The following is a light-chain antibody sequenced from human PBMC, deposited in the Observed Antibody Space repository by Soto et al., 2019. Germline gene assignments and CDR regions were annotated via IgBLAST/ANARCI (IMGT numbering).Light chain of an antibody. J-gene: IGLJ3*02. CDR2: DVS. V-gene: IGLV2-14*01. CDR1: SSDVGGYNY. CDR3: CSYTGTSSWV. Sequence: QSALTQSASVSGSPGQSITISCTGTSSDVGGYNYVSWYQQHPGKAPKLIIYDVSNRPSGVSTRFSGSKSGNTASLTISGLQAEDEADYSCCSYTGTSSWVFGGGTQLTVL.